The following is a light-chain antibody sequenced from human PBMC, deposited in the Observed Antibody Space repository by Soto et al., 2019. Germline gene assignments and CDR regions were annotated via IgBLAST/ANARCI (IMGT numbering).Light chain of an antibody. CDR2: GAT. V-gene: IGKV3D-15*01. CDR3: QQYDPLVT. CDR1: KIVSSN. J-gene: IGKJ1*01. Sequence: VSPVERITLSWAASKIVSSNFAWYQQRPGQAPRLLIDGATTRATGIPARFSGSGSGTDFTLTISRLESEDFAVYSCQQYDPLVTFGQGTKVDI.